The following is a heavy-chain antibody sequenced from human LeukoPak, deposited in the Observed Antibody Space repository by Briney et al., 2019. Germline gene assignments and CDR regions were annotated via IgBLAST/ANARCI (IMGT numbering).Heavy chain of an antibody. V-gene: IGHV3-7*01. D-gene: IGHD4/OR15-4a*01. J-gene: IGHJ3*02. CDR1: GFPFSSFW. CDR3: ARELSEAFDI. Sequence: GGSLRLSCAVSGFPFSSFWMNWVRQAPGKGLEWVASIRQDGVETSYVDSVKGRFTISRDNAKNSLYLQMNSLRAEDTAVYYCARELSEAFDIWGQGTMVTVSS. CDR2: IRQDGVET.